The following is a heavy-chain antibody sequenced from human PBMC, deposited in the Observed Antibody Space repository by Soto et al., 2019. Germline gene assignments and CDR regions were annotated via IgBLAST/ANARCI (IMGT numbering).Heavy chain of an antibody. CDR3: AKVDLLGVCTGGSCYSLDY. CDR1: GFTFSTYA. CDR2: ISGSGGSS. J-gene: IGHJ4*02. D-gene: IGHD2-15*01. Sequence: EVQVLESGGGLVQPGGSLRLSCVASGFTFSTYAMSWVRQAPGKGLEWVSGISGSGGSSYYAASVKGRFTISRDNSKNTLYLQMNRLRAEDTAVYYCAKVDLLGVCTGGSCYSLDYWGQGTLVTVSS. V-gene: IGHV3-23*01.